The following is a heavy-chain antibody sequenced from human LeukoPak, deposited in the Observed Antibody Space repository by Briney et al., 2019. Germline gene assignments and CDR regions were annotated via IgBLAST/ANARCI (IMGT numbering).Heavy chain of an antibody. CDR2: INQDGSVK. D-gene: IGHD6-6*01. Sequence: GGSLRLSCAASGFIFNNYWMSWVRQAPGKGLEWVANINQDGSVKYYVDSVKGRFTISRDNAKNSQYLEMNSLRAEDTGVYYCARIGYSSSSFDYWGQGTLVTVSS. CDR1: GFIFNNYW. CDR3: ARIGYSSSSFDY. V-gene: IGHV3-7*01. J-gene: IGHJ4*02.